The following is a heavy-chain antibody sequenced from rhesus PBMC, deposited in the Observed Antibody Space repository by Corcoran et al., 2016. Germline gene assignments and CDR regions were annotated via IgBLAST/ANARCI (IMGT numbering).Heavy chain of an antibody. CDR3: ARNGLAAKVDY. J-gene: IGHJ4*01. Sequence: QVQLQESGPGLVKPSETLSLTCAVSGGSISSNYWSWIRQPPGKGLEWIGHIDGRGGTTDYTPSLKSRVTISTDTSKNQFSLKRSSVTAADTAVYYCARNGLAAKVDYWGQGVLVTVSS. CDR2: IDGRGGTT. CDR1: GGSISSNY. D-gene: IGHD4-29*01. V-gene: IGHV4-160*01.